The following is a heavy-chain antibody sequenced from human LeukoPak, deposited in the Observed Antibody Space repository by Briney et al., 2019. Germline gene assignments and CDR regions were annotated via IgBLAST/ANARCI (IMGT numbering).Heavy chain of an antibody. CDR3: ASLYGSGSYPRYYYYYGMDV. Sequence: ASVKVSCKASGYTFTSYDINWVRQAPGQGLEWMGWMNPNSGNTVYAQKFQGRVTMTRNTCISTAYMELSSLRSEDTAVYYCASLYGSGSYPRYYYYYGMDVWGQGTTVTVSS. CDR2: MNPNSGNT. D-gene: IGHD3-10*01. J-gene: IGHJ6*02. V-gene: IGHV1-8*01. CDR1: GYTFTSYD.